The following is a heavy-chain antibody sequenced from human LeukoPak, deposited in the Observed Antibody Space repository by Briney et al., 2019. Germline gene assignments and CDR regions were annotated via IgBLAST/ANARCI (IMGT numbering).Heavy chain of an antibody. Sequence: GGSLRLSCAASGFTFITYWMSWVRQAPGKGLEWVANIKQDGSEKYYVDSVKGRFTISRDNAKNSLYLQMNSLRAEDTAVYYCARDEYYYYYMDVWGKGTTVTVSS. CDR2: IKQDGSEK. J-gene: IGHJ6*03. CDR3: ARDEYYYYYMDV. CDR1: GFTFITYW. V-gene: IGHV3-7*01.